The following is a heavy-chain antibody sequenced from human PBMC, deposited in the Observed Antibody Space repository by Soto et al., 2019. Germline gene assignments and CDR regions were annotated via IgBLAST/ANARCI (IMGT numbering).Heavy chain of an antibody. J-gene: IGHJ4*02. CDR3: ARVLIAGVTTD. D-gene: IGHD5-18*01. CDR1: GGSFSGYY. Sequence: QVQLQQWGAGLLKPSETLSITCAVYGGSFSGYYWSWIRQPPGKGLEWIGESNHVGNTNYNPSLKSRVTMSVDPSKNQFSLRLSSVTAADTAVYYCARVLIAGVTTDWGQGTLVLVSS. V-gene: IGHV4-34*01. CDR2: SNHVGNT.